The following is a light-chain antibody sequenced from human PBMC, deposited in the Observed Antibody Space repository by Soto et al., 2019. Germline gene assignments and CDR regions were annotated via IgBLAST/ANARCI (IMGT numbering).Light chain of an antibody. V-gene: IGLV2-14*01. CDR1: SSDVGGYNY. CDR3: SSYTSSSTYLV. J-gene: IGLJ2*01. CDR2: DVS. Sequence: QYALTQPASVSGSPGQSITISCIGTSSDVGGYNYVSWYQQHPGKAPKLMIYDVSNRPSGVSNRFSGSKSGNTASLTISGLQAEDEADYHCSSYTSSSTYLVFGGGTKVTVL.